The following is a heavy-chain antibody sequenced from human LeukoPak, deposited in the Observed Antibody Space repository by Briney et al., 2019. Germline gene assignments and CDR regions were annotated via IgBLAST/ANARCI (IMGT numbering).Heavy chain of an antibody. CDR1: GFIFSNYV. CDR2: ISSSSSYI. CDR3: ARDLDSSGPHHPSRY. V-gene: IGHV3-21*01. J-gene: IGHJ4*02. D-gene: IGHD3-22*01. Sequence: GESLRLSCAASGFIFSNYVMIWVRQAPGKGLEWVSSISSSSSYIYYADSVKGRFTISRDNAKNSLYLQMNSLRAEDTAVYYCARDLDSSGPHHPSRYWGQGTLVTVSS.